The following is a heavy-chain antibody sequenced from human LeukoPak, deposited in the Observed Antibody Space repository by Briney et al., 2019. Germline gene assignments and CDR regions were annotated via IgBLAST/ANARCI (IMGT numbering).Heavy chain of an antibody. J-gene: IGHJ5*02. CDR2: INPNSGGI. CDR3: AREEELSSSAPVGWFDP. Sequence: ASVKVSCKASGYTFTGYYMHWVRQAPGQGLEWMGWINPNSGGINYAQKFQGRVTMTRDTSISTAYMELSRLRSDDTAVYYCAREEELSSSAPVGWFDPWGQGTLVTVSS. CDR1: GYTFTGYY. D-gene: IGHD6-6*01. V-gene: IGHV1-2*02.